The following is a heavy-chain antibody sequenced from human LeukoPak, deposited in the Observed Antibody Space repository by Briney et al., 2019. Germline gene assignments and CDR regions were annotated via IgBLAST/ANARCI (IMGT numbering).Heavy chain of an antibody. CDR3: AMAGMITFGGVIVTGSYFDY. D-gene: IGHD3-16*02. Sequence: ASVKVSCKVSGYTLTELSMHWVRQAPGKGLEWMGGFDPEDGETIYAQKLQGRVTMTEDTSTDTAYMELSSLRSEDTAVYYCAMAGMITFGGVIVTGSYFDYWGQGTLVTVSS. CDR1: GYTLTELS. V-gene: IGHV1-24*01. CDR2: FDPEDGET. J-gene: IGHJ4*02.